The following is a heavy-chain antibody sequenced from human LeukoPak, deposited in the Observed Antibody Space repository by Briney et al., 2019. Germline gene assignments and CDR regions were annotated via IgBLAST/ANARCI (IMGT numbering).Heavy chain of an antibody. CDR2: IKQDGSEK. CDR1: GFTFTTYW. Sequence: PGGSLRLSCAASGFTFTTYWMHWVRQVPGKGLEWVANIKQDGSEKYYVDSVKGRFTISRDNAKNSLYLQMNSLRAEDTAVYYCARTGGYYYYGMDVWGQGTTVTVSS. CDR3: ARTGGYYYYGMDV. J-gene: IGHJ6*02. D-gene: IGHD3-10*01. V-gene: IGHV3-7*04.